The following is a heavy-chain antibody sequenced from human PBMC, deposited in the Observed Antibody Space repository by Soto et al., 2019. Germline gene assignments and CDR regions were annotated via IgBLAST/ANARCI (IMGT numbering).Heavy chain of an antibody. CDR3: ARGRGSRWLRPYFDY. V-gene: IGHV4-34*01. J-gene: IGHJ4*02. D-gene: IGHD5-12*01. CDR2: INHSGST. Sequence: SETLSLTCAVYGGSFSGYYWSWIRQPPGKGLEWIGEINHSGSTNYNPSLKSRVTISVDTSKNQFSLKLSSVTAADTAVYYCARGRGSRWLRPYFDYWGQGTLVTSPQ. CDR1: GGSFSGYY.